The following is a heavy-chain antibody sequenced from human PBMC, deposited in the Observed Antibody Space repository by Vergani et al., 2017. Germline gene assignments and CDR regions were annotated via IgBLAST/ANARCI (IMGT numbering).Heavy chain of an antibody. CDR2: IYHRGST. CDR3: ARTYYYDRSGYYSGYYYYYMDV. CDR1: GGSISGYS. V-gene: IGHV4-4*08. Sequence: QVQLQESGPGLVKPSETLSLTCTVSGGSISGYSWSWIRQPPGKGLEWVGYIYHRGSTNYNPSLKSRVTISVDTSKNQFSLKLSSVTAADTAVYYCARTYYYDRSGYYSGYYYYYMDVWGKGTTVTVSS. J-gene: IGHJ6*03. D-gene: IGHD3-22*01.